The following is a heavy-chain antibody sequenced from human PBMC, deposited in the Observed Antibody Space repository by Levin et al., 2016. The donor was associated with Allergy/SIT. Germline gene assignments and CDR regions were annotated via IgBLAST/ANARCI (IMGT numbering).Heavy chain of an antibody. V-gene: IGHV4-59*01. CDR3: ATAHSNDYFDY. D-gene: IGHD4-11*01. J-gene: IGHJ4*02. CDR2: IYYTGST. Sequence: WIRQPPGKGLEWIGYIYYTGSTNCDPSLKSRVTISLDTSKNQFSLKLSSMTAADTAIYYCATAHSNDYFDYWGQGTLVTVSS.